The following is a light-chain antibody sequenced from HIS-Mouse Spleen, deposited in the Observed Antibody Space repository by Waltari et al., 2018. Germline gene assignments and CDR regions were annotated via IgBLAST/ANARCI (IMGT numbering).Light chain of an antibody. CDR1: SSDVGGYNY. CDR3: SSYTSSSTYV. CDR2: DVS. Sequence: QSALTQPASVSGSPGQSITISCTGTSSDVGGYNYVSWYQQHPGKAPKRMISDVSNRHSGVSNRFSGSKSGNTASLTISGLQAEDEADYYCSSYTSSSTYVFGTGTKVTVL. V-gene: IGLV2-14*03. J-gene: IGLJ1*01.